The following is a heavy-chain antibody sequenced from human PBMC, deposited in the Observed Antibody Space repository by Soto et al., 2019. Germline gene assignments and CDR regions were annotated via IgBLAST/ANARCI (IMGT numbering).Heavy chain of an antibody. V-gene: IGHV3-23*01. Sequence: GGSLRLACAASGFTLDNGMTWVRQAPGKGLEWISTIDYSGANTHYADSVKGRFTISRDKSRNTVALQMSNLRAEDTALYYCVSWVSAHFDNWGQGTLVTVSS. CDR3: VSWVSAHFDN. CDR2: IDYSGANT. CDR1: GFTLDNG. J-gene: IGHJ4*02. D-gene: IGHD2-8*01.